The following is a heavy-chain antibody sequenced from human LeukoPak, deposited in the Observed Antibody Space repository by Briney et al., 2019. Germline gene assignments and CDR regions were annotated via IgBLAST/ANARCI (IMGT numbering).Heavy chain of an antibody. D-gene: IGHD6-13*01. J-gene: IGHJ4*02. CDR2: ISYDGSNK. CDR1: GYSFSSYG. Sequence: GRSLRLSCAASGYSFSSYGMQWVRQAPGKGLEWVAVISYDGSNKYYADSVKGRFTISRDNSKNTLYLQMNSLRAEDTAVYYCARDFRAIAAAGTGGDYWGQGTLVTVSS. V-gene: IGHV3-30*19. CDR3: ARDFRAIAAAGTGGDY.